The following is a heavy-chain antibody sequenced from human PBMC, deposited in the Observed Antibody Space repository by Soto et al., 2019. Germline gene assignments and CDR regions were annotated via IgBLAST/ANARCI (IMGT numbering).Heavy chain of an antibody. D-gene: IGHD6-19*01. CDR3: TRHRDLYSCGWYRHSYSMDV. Sequence: GGSLRLSCAASGFTFSGSAMHWVRQASGKGLEWVGRIRSKANSYATAYAASVKGRFTISRDDSKNTAYLQMNSLKTEDTAVYYCTRHRDLYSCGWYRHSYSMDVPDQTTTRTLSS. J-gene: IGHJ6*02. CDR2: IRSKANSYAT. V-gene: IGHV3-73*01. CDR1: GFTFSGSA.